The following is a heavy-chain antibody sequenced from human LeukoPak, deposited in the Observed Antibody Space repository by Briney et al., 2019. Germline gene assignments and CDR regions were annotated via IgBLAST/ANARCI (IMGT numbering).Heavy chain of an antibody. CDR1: GGTFSSYA. CDR2: IIPIFGTA. Sequence: GASVKVSCKASGGTFSSYAISWVRQAPGQGLEWMGGIIPIFGTANYAQKFQGRVTMTRDMSTSTVYMELSSLRYEDTAVYYCARTYSSGWYYFDYWGQGTLVTVSS. J-gene: IGHJ4*02. V-gene: IGHV1-69*05. CDR3: ARTYSSGWYYFDY. D-gene: IGHD6-19*01.